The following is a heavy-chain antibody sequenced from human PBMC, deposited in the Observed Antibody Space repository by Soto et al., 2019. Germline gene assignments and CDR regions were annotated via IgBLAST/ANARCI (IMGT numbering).Heavy chain of an antibody. CDR1: GFILSSYG. J-gene: IGHJ4*02. D-gene: IGHD6-19*01. Sequence: QVQLVESGGGVVQPGRSLRLSCAASGFILSSYGMHWVGQAPGKGLEWVAVTSYDGSYKYNADSVKGRFTICRDNSKNTLYLQMNSLRDEDTAVYYCAKGHSSGWYYFDNWGQGTLVTVSS. CDR3: AKGHSSGWYYFDN. CDR2: TSYDGSYK. V-gene: IGHV3-30*18.